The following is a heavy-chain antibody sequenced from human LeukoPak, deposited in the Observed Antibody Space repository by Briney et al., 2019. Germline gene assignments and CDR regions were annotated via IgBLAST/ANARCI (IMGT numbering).Heavy chain of an antibody. D-gene: IGHD4-23*01. V-gene: IGHV4-59*01. J-gene: IGHJ4*02. CDR2: IYYSGST. CDR1: GGSISSYY. Sequence: SETLSLTCTVSGGSISSYYWSWIRQPPGKGLEWIGYIYYSGSTNYNPSLKSRVTISVDTSKNQFSLKLSSVTAADTAVYYCARDMEDYGGNSVEYWGQGTLVTVSS. CDR3: ARDMEDYGGNSVEY.